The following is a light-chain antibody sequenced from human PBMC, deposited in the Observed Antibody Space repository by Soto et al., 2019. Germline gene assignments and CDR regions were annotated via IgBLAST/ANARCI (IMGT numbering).Light chain of an antibody. CDR3: PHYDSLPIT. V-gene: IGKV3-20*01. CDR1: QSVSSSY. Sequence: EIVLTQSPGTLSLSPGERATLSCRARQSVSSSYLAWYQQKPGQPPRLLIYGASSRATGIQERFSCSGAGTDCTRTISRLEPEDVCVVYCPHYDSLPITFCQGTRLEN. J-gene: IGKJ5*01. CDR2: GAS.